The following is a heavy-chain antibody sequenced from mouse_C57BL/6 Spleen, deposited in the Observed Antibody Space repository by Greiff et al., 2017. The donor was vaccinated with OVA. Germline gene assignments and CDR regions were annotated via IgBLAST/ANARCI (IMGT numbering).Heavy chain of an antibody. J-gene: IGHJ2*01. CDR1: GYTFTSYW. CDR3: ARRSTVVEGGD. V-gene: IGHV1-50*01. Sequence: VQLQQPGAELVKPGASVKLSCKASGYTFTSYWMQWVKQRPGQGLEWIGEIDPSDSYTNYNQKFKGKATLTVDTSSSTAYMQLSSLTSEDSAVYSCARRSTVVEGGDWGKGTTLTVAS. D-gene: IGHD1-1*01. CDR2: IDPSDSYT.